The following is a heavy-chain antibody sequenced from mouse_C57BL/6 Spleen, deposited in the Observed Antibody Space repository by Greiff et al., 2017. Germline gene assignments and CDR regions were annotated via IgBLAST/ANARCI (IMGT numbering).Heavy chain of an antibody. J-gene: IGHJ4*01. D-gene: IGHD2-3*01. CDR2: INYDGSST. Sequence: VMLVESEGGLVQPGSSMKLSCTASGFTFSDYYMAWVRQVPEKGLEWVANINYDGSSTYYLDSLKSRFIISRDNAKNILYLQMSSLKSEDTATYYCARGLLGYAMDYWGQGTSVTVSS. CDR3: ARGLLGYAMDY. CDR1: GFTFSDYY. V-gene: IGHV5-16*01.